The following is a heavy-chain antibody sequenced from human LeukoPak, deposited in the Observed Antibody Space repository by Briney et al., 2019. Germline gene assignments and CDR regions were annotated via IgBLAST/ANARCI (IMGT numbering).Heavy chain of an antibody. J-gene: IGHJ6*02. CDR2: ITAYNGNR. CDR3: ARDTMIQLWLPTYYYYGMDV. V-gene: IGHV1-18*01. Sequence: ASVKVSCKTSGYTFSNYGISWVRQAPGQGLEWMGWITAYNGNRLYAQRFQGRITLTTDTSTSTSYMELRSLEYDDTAIYYCARDTMIQLWLPTYYYYGMDVWGQGTTVTVSS. D-gene: IGHD5-18*01. CDR1: GYTFSNYG.